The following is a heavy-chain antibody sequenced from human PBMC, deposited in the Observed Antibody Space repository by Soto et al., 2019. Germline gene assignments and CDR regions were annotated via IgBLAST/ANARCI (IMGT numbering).Heavy chain of an antibody. CDR3: AKSGSTRGPRFMYFDS. J-gene: IGHJ4*02. Sequence: EVQVLESGGGLVQPGGSLRLSCAASGFSFSAYAIMWVRQPPGKGLQWVSGINPDGTSTYYADSVKGRATITRDNSRVTVYLQMNSLRVDHTAVYYCAKSGSTRGPRFMYFDSWGQGTQVTVSS. CDR1: GFSFSAYA. D-gene: IGHD1-1*01. V-gene: IGHV3-23*01. CDR2: INPDGTST.